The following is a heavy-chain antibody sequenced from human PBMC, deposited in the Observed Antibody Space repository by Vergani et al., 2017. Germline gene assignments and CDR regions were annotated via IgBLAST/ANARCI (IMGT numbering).Heavy chain of an antibody. D-gene: IGHD6-19*01. CDR3: ASIAVADTVDY. J-gene: IGHJ4*02. Sequence: QVQLQESGPGLVKPSQTLSLTCTVSGGSISSGSYYWCWIRQPAGKGLEWIGRIYTSGSTNYNPSLKSRVTISVDTSKNQFSLKLSSVTAADTAVYYCASIAVADTVDYWGQGTLVTVSS. CDR2: IYTSGST. CDR1: GGSISSGSYY. V-gene: IGHV4-61*02.